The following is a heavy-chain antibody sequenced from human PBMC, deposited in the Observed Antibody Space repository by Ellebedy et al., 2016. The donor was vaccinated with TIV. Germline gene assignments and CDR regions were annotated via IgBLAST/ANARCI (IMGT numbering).Heavy chain of an antibody. V-gene: IGHV3-30*18. Sequence: PGGSLRLSCAASGFIFSNYGMHWVRQAPGKGLQWVALITSDGTNKLYGDSAKGRFPISRDNSKNTLYLQMNSLRGDDTAVYWCAKGGSLDYWGQGTLVTVSS. D-gene: IGHD3-16*01. CDR2: ITSDGTNK. CDR1: GFIFSNYG. CDR3: AKGGSLDY. J-gene: IGHJ4*02.